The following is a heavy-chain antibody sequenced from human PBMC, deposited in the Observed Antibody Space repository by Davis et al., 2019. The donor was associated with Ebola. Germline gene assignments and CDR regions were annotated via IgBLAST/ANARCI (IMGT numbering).Heavy chain of an antibody. CDR2: INPNDGRT. CDR3: AREEIVVVVAATKDYYYYGMDV. Sequence: ASVKVSCKASGYTFTNYYMHWVRQAPGQGLEWMGMINPNDGRTIYAQKFQGRVTVTRDTSTTTVYMDLSSLRSEDTAVYYCAREEIVVVVAATKDYYYYGMDVWGKGTTVTVSS. J-gene: IGHJ6*04. CDR1: GYTFTNYY. D-gene: IGHD2-15*01. V-gene: IGHV1-46*01.